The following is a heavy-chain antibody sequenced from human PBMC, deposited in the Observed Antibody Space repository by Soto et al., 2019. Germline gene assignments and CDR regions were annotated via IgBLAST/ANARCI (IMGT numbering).Heavy chain of an antibody. CDR3: AKVQRRTIFGVATDYYYYMDV. CDR1: GFTFSSYA. D-gene: IGHD3-3*01. CDR2: ISGSGGST. V-gene: IGHV3-23*01. Sequence: EVQLLESGGGLVQPGGSLRLSCAASGFTFSSYAMSWVRQAPGKGLEWVSAISGSGGSTYYADSVKGRFTISRDNSKNTLYLQMNSLRAEDTAVYYCAKVQRRTIFGVATDYYYYMDVWGKGTTVTVSS. J-gene: IGHJ6*03.